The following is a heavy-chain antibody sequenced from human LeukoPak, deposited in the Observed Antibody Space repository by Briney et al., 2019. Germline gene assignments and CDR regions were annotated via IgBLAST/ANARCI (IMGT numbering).Heavy chain of an antibody. Sequence: ASVKVSCKVSGYTLTELSMHWVRQAPGKGLEWMGGFDPEDGETIYAQKFQGRVTMTEDTSTDTAYMELSSLGSEDTAVYYCAGGGKYSSHRGYWGQGTLVTVSS. V-gene: IGHV1-24*01. CDR3: AGGGKYSSHRGY. J-gene: IGHJ4*02. CDR2: FDPEDGET. CDR1: GYTLTELS. D-gene: IGHD6-6*01.